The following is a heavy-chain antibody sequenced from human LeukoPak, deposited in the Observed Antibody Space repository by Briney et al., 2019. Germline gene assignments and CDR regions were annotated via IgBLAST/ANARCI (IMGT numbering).Heavy chain of an antibody. CDR1: GFTFSSYG. Sequence: PGRSLRLSCAASGFTFSSYGMHWVRQAPGKGLEWVAVISYAGSNKYYADSVKGRFTISRDNSKNTLYLQMNSLRAEDTAVYYCAKDRKWLRLPGYWGQGTLVTVSS. J-gene: IGHJ4*02. V-gene: IGHV3-30*18. D-gene: IGHD5-12*01. CDR2: ISYAGSNK. CDR3: AKDRKWLRLPGY.